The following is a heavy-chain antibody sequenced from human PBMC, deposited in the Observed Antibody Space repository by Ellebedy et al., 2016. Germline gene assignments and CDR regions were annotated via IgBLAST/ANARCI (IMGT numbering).Heavy chain of an antibody. D-gene: IGHD2-2*01. Sequence: GGSLRLXCAGSGFIFSRSWMSWVRQAPGKGLEWVATIKPDGSDKDYVDSVKGRFTVSRDNAKSSLYLQLNSLRVEDTAVYYCAKGGYCDSASCRYLEYWGQGTLVTVSS. CDR3: AKGGYCDSASCRYLEY. CDR2: IKPDGSDK. V-gene: IGHV3-7*01. CDR1: GFIFSRSW. J-gene: IGHJ4*02.